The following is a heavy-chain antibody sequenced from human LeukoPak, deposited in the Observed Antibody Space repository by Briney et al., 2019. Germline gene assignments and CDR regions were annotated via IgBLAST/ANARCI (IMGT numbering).Heavy chain of an antibody. D-gene: IGHD5-12*01. CDR2: ISYDGSNK. Sequence: PGRSLRLSCAASGFTFSSYAMHWVRQAPGKGLEWVAVISYDGSNKYYADSVKGRSTISRDNSKNTLYLQMNSLRAEDTAVYYCAKSYNGYESKPDYWGQGTLVTVSS. CDR1: GFTFSSYA. CDR3: AKSYNGYESKPDY. J-gene: IGHJ4*02. V-gene: IGHV3-30-3*02.